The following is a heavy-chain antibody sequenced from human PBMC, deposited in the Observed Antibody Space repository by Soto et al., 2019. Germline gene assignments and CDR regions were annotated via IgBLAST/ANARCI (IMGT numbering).Heavy chain of an antibody. CDR3: AKDLPRDGYKLGDY. V-gene: IGHV3-30*18. Sequence: QVQLVESGGGVVQPGRSLRLSCAASGFTFSSYGMHWVRQAPGKGLEWVAVISYDGSNKYYADSVKGRFTISRDNSKNTLYLQMNSLRAEDTAVYYCAKDLPRDGYKLGDYWGQGTLVTVSS. D-gene: IGHD5-12*01. CDR1: GFTFSSYG. CDR2: ISYDGSNK. J-gene: IGHJ4*02.